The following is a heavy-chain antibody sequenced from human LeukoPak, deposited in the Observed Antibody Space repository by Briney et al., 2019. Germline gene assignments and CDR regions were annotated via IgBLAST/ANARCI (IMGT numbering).Heavy chain of an antibody. Sequence: GASVKVSCKAPGYTFTSYNMHWVRQAPGQGLEWMGIINPSGGSTSYAQKFQGRVTMTRDTSTSTVYMELSSLRSEDTAVYYCARTRDDYTHADYWGQGTLVTVSS. CDR2: INPSGGST. J-gene: IGHJ4*02. D-gene: IGHD5-24*01. CDR1: GYTFTSYN. V-gene: IGHV1-46*01. CDR3: ARTRDDYTHADY.